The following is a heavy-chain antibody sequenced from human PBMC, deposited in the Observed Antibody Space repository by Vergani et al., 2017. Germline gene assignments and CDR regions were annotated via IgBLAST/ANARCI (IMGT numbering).Heavy chain of an antibody. CDR1: GGTFSSYA. CDR3: AIDLRGSYYGATTGYYYMDV. V-gene: IGHV1-69*04. J-gene: IGHJ6*03. Sequence: QVQLVQSGAEVKKPGSSVKVSCKASGGTFSSYAISWVRQAPGQGLEWMGRIIPILGIANYAQKFQGRVTITADKSTSTAYMELSSLRSEDTAVYYCAIDLRGSYYGATTGYYYMDVWGKGTTVTVSS. CDR2: IIPILGIA. D-gene: IGHD1-26*01.